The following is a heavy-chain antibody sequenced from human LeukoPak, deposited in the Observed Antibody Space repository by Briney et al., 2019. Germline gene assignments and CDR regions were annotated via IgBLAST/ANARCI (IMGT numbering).Heavy chain of an antibody. CDR3: ARDLTGALVRGVIIMD. J-gene: IGHJ4*02. D-gene: IGHD3-10*01. Sequence: SETLSLTCAVCGGSFSDYYWSWIRQPPGKGLEWIGEISHSGSTNYNPSLKSRVTLSVDVSKNQFSLKLSSVTAADTAVYYCARDLTGALVRGVIIMDWGQGTLVTVSS. CDR2: ISHSGST. CDR1: GGSFSDYY. V-gene: IGHV4-34*01.